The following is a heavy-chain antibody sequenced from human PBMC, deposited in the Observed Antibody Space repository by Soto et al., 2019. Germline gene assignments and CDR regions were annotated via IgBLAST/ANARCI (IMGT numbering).Heavy chain of an antibody. D-gene: IGHD1-20*01. Sequence: GGSLRLSCAASGFTFSSYTMSWVRQAPGKGLEWVSTISGSGGNTYYADSVKSRFTISRDNSKNTLYLQMNSLRAEDTAVYYCAKVDGINSPFDYWGQGTLVTVSS. J-gene: IGHJ4*02. CDR3: AKVDGINSPFDY. V-gene: IGHV3-23*01. CDR2: ISGSGGNT. CDR1: GFTFSSYT.